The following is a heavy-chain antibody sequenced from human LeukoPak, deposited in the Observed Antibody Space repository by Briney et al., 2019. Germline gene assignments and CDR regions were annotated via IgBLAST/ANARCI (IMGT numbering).Heavy chain of an antibody. J-gene: IGHJ4*02. D-gene: IGHD6-6*01. CDR1: GFTFSDYY. Sequence: GGSLRLSCAASGFTFSDYYMSWVRQAPGKGLEWVSYISSTSSYSNHADSVKGRFTISRDNAKNSLYLQMNSLRAEDTAVYYCASPLYTSSSGVGYWGQGTLVTVSS. CDR2: ISSTSSYS. V-gene: IGHV3-11*06. CDR3: ASPLYTSSSGVGY.